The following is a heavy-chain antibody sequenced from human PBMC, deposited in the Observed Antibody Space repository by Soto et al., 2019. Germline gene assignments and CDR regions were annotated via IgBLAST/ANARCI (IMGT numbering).Heavy chain of an antibody. J-gene: IGHJ5*02. CDR1: GGSISIGGYY. CDR2: IYYSGST. V-gene: IGHV4-31*03. CDR3: ARSVFP. Sequence: QVQLQESGPGLVKPSQTLSLTCTVSGGSISIGGYYWNWIRQHPGKGLEWIGYIYYSGSTYYNPSLKCRVTISVEKSKNQFSLKLSSVTAADTAVYYCARSVFPWGQGTLVTVSS.